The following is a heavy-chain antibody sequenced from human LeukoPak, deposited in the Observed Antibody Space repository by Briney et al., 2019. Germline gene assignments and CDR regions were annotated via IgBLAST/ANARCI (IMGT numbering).Heavy chain of an antibody. V-gene: IGHV1-2*02. D-gene: IGHD1-1*01. CDR3: APSGGTTSGFHMWYFDY. J-gene: IGHJ4*02. CDR2: INPNRGGT. Sequence: ASVKVSCKASGYTFTGYYMHWVRQAPGQGLEWMGWINPNRGGTNYVQKFQGRVTMTRDTPISTAYMELSRLRSDDTAVYYCAPSGGTTSGFHMWYFDYWGQGTLVTVSS. CDR1: GYTFTGYY.